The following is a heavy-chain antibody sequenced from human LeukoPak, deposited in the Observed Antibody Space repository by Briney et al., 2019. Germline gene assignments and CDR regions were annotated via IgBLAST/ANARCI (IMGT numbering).Heavy chain of an antibody. V-gene: IGHV4-38-2*02. J-gene: IGHJ4*02. Sequence: PSETLSLTCTVSGYTISSGYYWGWIRQPPGKGLEWIGSMYHSGTTYYNASLKSRATISVDTSKNQISLKMNSMTAADTAVYYCARHNLRIAAAGTDYWGQGTLVTVSS. D-gene: IGHD6-13*01. CDR1: GYTISSGYY. CDR2: MYHSGTT. CDR3: ARHNLRIAAAGTDY.